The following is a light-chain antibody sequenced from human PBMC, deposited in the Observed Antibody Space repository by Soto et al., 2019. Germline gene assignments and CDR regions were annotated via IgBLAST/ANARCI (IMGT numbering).Light chain of an antibody. CDR3: QQYNNWPYI. J-gene: IGKJ2*01. V-gene: IGKV3-15*01. Sequence: EIVMTQSPATLSVSPGERATLSCRASQSVSSSLAWYQQKPGQAPRLLIYGASTRATGIPARLSGSGSGTEFTLTISSRQSEDFAVYYCQQYNNWPYIFGQGTKLEIK. CDR1: QSVSSS. CDR2: GAS.